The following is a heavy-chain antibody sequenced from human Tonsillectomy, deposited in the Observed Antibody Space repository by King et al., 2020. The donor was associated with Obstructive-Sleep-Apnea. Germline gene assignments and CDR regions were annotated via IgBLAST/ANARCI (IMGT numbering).Heavy chain of an antibody. Sequence: VQLVESGGGVVQPGRSLRLSCAASGFTFSSYGMHWVRQAPGKGLEWVAFIRYDGSNKYYADSVKGRFTISRDNSKNTLYLQMNSLRAEDTAVYYCAKGAYIWWGQGTLVTVSS. D-gene: IGHD3-16*01. V-gene: IGHV3-30*02. CDR3: AKGAYIW. CDR1: GFTFSSYG. J-gene: IGHJ4*02. CDR2: IRYDGSNK.